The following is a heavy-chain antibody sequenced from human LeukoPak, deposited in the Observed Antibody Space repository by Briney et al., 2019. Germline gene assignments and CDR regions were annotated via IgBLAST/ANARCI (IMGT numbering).Heavy chain of an antibody. CDR1: GYTFTSYG. D-gene: IGHD6-13*01. J-gene: IGHJ5*02. CDR2: ISAYNGNT. CDR3: ARGCTSPPGSSSSDSNWFDP. V-gene: IGHV1-18*01. Sequence: ASVKVSCKASGYTFTSYGISWVRQAPGQGLEWMGWISAYNGNTNYAQKLQGRVTMTTDTSTSTAYMELRSLRSDDTAVYYCARGCTSPPGSSSSDSNWFDPWGQGTLVTVSS.